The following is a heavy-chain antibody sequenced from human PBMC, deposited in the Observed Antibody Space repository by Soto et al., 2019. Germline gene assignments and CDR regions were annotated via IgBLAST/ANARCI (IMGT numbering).Heavy chain of an antibody. V-gene: IGHV3-30*18. D-gene: IGHD3-3*01. CDR2: ISYDGSNK. CDR3: AKDTTIFGLAEYFQH. J-gene: IGHJ1*01. CDR1: GFTFSSYG. Sequence: GGSLRLSCAASGFTFSSYGMHWVRQAPGKGLEWVAVISYDGSNKYYADSVKGRFTISRDNSKNTLYLQMNSLRAEDTAVYYCAKDTTIFGLAEYFQHWGQGTLVTVSS.